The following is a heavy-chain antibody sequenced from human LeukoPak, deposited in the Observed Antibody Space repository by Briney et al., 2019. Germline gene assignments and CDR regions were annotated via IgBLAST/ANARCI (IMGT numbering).Heavy chain of an antibody. CDR1: GFTFSSYA. Sequence: GGSLRLSCAASGFTFSSYAMSWVRQAPGKGLEWVSAISGSGGSTYYADPVKGRFTISRDNSKNTLYLQMNSLRAEDTAVYYCAKDHGLYSSSWYDYWGQGTLVTVSS. J-gene: IGHJ4*02. D-gene: IGHD6-13*01. CDR2: ISGSGGST. CDR3: AKDHGLYSSSWYDY. V-gene: IGHV3-23*01.